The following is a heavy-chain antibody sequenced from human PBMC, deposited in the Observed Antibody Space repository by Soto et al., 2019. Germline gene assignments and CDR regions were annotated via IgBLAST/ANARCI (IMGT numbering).Heavy chain of an antibody. CDR3: ARGRGYSGDDHYYYFDMDV. V-gene: IGHV1-69*13. CDR2: SIPIFGTA. CDR1: GGAFNNYP. D-gene: IGHD5-12*01. Sequence: ASVKVSCKASGGAFNNYPITWVRQAPGEGLEWMGGSIPIFGTANYAQKFQGRVTISVDESTSTAYMELSSLRSEDTAVYYCARGRGYSGDDHYYYFDMDVWGQGTTVTVSS. J-gene: IGHJ6*02.